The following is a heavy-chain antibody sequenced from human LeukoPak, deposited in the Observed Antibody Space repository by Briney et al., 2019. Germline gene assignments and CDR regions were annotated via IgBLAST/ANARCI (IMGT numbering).Heavy chain of an antibody. CDR1: GYIFTAYW. V-gene: IGHV5-51*01. J-gene: IGHJ4*02. CDR3: ARGASRRYPAFDF. Sequence: GESLKISCKGSGYIFTAYWIGWVRQMPGKGLEWMGIIYLGDFHSTYSPSFQGQVTISADTSITTAYLQWSSLKASDTAMYYCARGASRRYPAFDFWGQGTLVTVSS. D-gene: IGHD3-16*02. CDR2: IYLGDFHS.